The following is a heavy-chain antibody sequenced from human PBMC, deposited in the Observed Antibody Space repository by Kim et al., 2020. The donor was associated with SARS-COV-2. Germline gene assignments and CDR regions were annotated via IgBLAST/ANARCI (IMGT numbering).Heavy chain of an antibody. V-gene: IGHV3-21*04. Sequence: GGSLRLSCAASGFTFSSYSMNWVRQAPGKGLEWVSSISSSSSYIYYADSVKGRFTISRDNAKNSLYLQMNSLRAEDTAVYYCARDDREGRGQWLDDYWGQRTLVTVSS. CDR3: ARDDREGRGQWLDDY. CDR1: GFTFSSYS. D-gene: IGHD6-19*01. J-gene: IGHJ4*02. CDR2: ISSSSSYI.